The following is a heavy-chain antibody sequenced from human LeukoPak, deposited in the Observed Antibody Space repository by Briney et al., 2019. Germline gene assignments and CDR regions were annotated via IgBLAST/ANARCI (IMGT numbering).Heavy chain of an antibody. CDR1: GFTFSSYG. Sequence: GGSLRLSCIASGFTFSSYGMHWVRQAPGKGLEWVTFIRYDGSNKYYADSVKGRFTISRDNSKNTLYLQMNSLRAEDTAVYYCARDPYGSGRKGSWGQGTLVTVSS. CDR2: IRYDGSNK. D-gene: IGHD3-10*01. CDR3: ARDPYGSGRKGS. J-gene: IGHJ5*02. V-gene: IGHV3-30*02.